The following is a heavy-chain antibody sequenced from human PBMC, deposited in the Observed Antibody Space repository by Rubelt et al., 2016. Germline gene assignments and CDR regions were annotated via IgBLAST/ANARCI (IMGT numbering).Heavy chain of an antibody. CDR3: ARDPRSYHAFDI. V-gene: IGHV1-69*04. Sequence: QVQLVQSGAEVKKPGSSVKVSCKASGGTFSSYAISWVRQAPGQGLEWMGRINPSGGSTSYAQKFQGRVTITADKSTGTAYMELSSLRSEDTAVYYCARDPRSYHAFDIWGQGTMVTVSS. J-gene: IGHJ3*02. CDR1: GGTFSSYA. D-gene: IGHD1-26*01. CDR2: INPSGGST.